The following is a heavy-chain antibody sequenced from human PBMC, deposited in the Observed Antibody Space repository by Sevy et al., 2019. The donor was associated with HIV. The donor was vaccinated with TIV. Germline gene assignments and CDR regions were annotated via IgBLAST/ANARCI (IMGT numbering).Heavy chain of an antibody. Sequence: GGSLRLSCAASGFTFSSYAMSWVRQAPGKGLEWVSAISGSGGSTYYADSVKGRFTISRDNSKNTRYLQMNSLGAEDTAVYYCAKDRDYYDSSPLFDYWGQGTLVTVSS. CDR3: AKDRDYYDSSPLFDY. V-gene: IGHV3-23*01. D-gene: IGHD3-22*01. J-gene: IGHJ4*02. CDR1: GFTFSSYA. CDR2: ISGSGGST.